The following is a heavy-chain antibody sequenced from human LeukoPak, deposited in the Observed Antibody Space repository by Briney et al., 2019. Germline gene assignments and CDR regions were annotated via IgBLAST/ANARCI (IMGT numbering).Heavy chain of an antibody. J-gene: IGHJ4*02. CDR3: ARDHSSGLYYFDY. CDR2: IIPIFGTA. CDR1: GGTFSSYA. Sequence: SSVKVSCKASGGTFSSYAISWVRQAPGQGLEWMGGIIPIFGTANYAQKFQGRVTITADEFTSTAYMELSSLRSEDTAVYYCARDHSSGLYYFDYWGQGTLVTVSS. V-gene: IGHV1-69*01. D-gene: IGHD6-19*01.